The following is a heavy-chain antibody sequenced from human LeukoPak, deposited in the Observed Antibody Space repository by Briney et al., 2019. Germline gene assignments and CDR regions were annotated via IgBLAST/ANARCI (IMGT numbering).Heavy chain of an antibody. D-gene: IGHD3-22*01. V-gene: IGHV1-69*04. J-gene: IGHJ4*02. CDR3: ARDYYDSSGYYYHDY. CDR1: GYTFTGYY. Sequence: SVKVSCKASGYTFTGYYMHWVRQAPGQGLEWMGRIIPILGIANYAQKFQGRVTITADKSTSTAYMELSSLRSEDTAVYYCARDYYDSSGYYYHDYWGQGTLVTVSS. CDR2: IIPILGIA.